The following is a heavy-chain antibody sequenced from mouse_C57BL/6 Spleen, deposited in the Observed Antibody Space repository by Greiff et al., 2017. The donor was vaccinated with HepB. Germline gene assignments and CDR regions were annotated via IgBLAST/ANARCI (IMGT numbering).Heavy chain of an antibody. D-gene: IGHD3-2*02. Sequence: QVQLQQPGAELVKPGASVKMSCKASGYTFTSYWITWVKQRPGQGLEWIGDIYPGSGSTNYNEKFKSKATLTVDTSSSTAYMQLSSLTSEDSAVYYCARERGHSGYWFAYWGQGTLVTVSA. CDR2: IYPGSGST. V-gene: IGHV1-55*01. CDR1: GYTFTSYW. CDR3: ARERGHSGYWFAY. J-gene: IGHJ3*01.